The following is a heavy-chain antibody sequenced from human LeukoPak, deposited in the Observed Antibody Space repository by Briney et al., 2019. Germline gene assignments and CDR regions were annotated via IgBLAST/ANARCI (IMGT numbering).Heavy chain of an antibody. CDR1: GYTSTTYG. CDR2: VSAHNGNT. CDR3: ARDRIAAAGRYFDY. V-gene: IGHV1-18*01. Sequence: ASVKVSCKASGYTSTTYGISWVRQAPGQGLEWMGWVSAHNGNTNYAQKLQGRVTMTTDTSTSTAYMELRSLRSDDTAVYYCARDRIAAAGRYFDYWGQGTLVTVSS. J-gene: IGHJ4*02. D-gene: IGHD6-13*01.